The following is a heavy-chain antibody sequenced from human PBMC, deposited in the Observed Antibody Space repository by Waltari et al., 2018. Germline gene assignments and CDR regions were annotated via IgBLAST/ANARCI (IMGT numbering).Heavy chain of an antibody. Sequence: QVQLVQSGAEVKKPGSSVKVSCKASGGTFSSYAISWVRQAPGQGLEWMGRIIPVFGTANYARKFQGRVTITADKSTSTAYMELCSLRSEDTAVYYCARGGTGTTLPVNYYYYYGMDVWGQGTTVTVSS. CDR2: IIPVFGTA. J-gene: IGHJ6*02. CDR1: GGTFSSYA. V-gene: IGHV1-69*08. D-gene: IGHD1-7*01. CDR3: ARGGTGTTLPVNYYYYYGMDV.